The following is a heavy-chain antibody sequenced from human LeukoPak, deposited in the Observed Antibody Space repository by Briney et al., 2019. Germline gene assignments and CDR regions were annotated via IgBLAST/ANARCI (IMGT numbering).Heavy chain of an antibody. CDR2: ISYDGSNK. Sequence: PGGSLRLSCAASGFTFSSYGMHWVRQAPGKGLEWVAVISYDGSNKYYADSVKGRFTISRDNSKNTLYLQMNSLRAEDTAVYYCASSGDSSGFDAFDIWGQGTMVTVSS. J-gene: IGHJ3*02. V-gene: IGHV3-30*03. D-gene: IGHD3-22*01. CDR3: ASSGDSSGFDAFDI. CDR1: GFTFSSYG.